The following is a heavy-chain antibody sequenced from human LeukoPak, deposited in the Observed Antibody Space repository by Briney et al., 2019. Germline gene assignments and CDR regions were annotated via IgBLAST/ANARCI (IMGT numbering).Heavy chain of an antibody. CDR2: INPSGGST. Sequence: GASVKVSCKASGYTFTSYYMHWVRQAPGQGLEWMGIINPSGGSTSYAQKFQGRVTMTRDTSISTAYMELSRLKSDDTAVYYCARGRDFWSGSDAFDIWGQGTMVTVSS. V-gene: IGHV1-46*01. CDR3: ARGRDFWSGSDAFDI. J-gene: IGHJ3*02. CDR1: GYTFTSYY. D-gene: IGHD3-3*01.